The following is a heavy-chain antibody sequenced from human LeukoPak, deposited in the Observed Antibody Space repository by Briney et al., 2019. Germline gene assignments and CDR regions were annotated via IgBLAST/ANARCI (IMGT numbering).Heavy chain of an antibody. D-gene: IGHD6-19*01. CDR2: ISSNGGST. CDR3: TRRQAPQPRAVAGTDGFDY. Sequence: GGSLRLSCAASGFTFSSYAMHWVRQAPGKGLEYVSAISSNGGSTYYANSVKGRFTISRDNSKNTLYLQMGSLKTEDTAVYYCTRRQAPQPRAVAGTDGFDYWGQGTLVTVSS. CDR1: GFTFSSYA. V-gene: IGHV3-64*01. J-gene: IGHJ4*02.